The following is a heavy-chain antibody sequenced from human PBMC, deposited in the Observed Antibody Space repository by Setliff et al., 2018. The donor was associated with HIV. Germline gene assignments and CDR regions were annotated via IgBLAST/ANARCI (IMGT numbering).Heavy chain of an antibody. D-gene: IGHD2-21*02. J-gene: IGHJ3*01. Sequence: SETLSLTCTVSGDSISSDFYWGWIRQHPGKGLEWIASIYHSGNTYYMPSLHSRVTIAVDMSKNQFSLKLNTVTAADTAVYYCARVEACGGGCHYALELWGRGTMVTVSS. CDR1: GDSISSDFY. V-gene: IGHV4-38-2*02. CDR2: IYHSGNT. CDR3: ARVEACGGGCHYALEL.